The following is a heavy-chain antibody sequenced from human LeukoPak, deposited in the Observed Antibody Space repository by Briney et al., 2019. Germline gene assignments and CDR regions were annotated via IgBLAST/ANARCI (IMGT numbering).Heavy chain of an antibody. CDR2: VFYSGST. J-gene: IGHJ6*02. CDR1: GGPISASGYY. Sequence: SETLSLTCTVSGGPISASGYYWGWVRQPPGKGLEWIGSVFYSGSTFYNPSLKSRVSISVDTSKKQFSLKLTSVTAADTAVYYCARDNCSGGSCFHASYYYGMDVWGQGTTVTVSS. D-gene: IGHD2-15*01. V-gene: IGHV4-39*07. CDR3: ARDNCSGGSCFHASYYYGMDV.